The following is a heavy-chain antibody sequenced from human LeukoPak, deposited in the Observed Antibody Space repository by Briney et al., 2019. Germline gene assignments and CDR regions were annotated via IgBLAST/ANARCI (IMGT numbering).Heavy chain of an antibody. CDR3: ARVGGVPAAHFDS. D-gene: IGHD2-2*01. J-gene: IGHJ4*02. CDR1: GFNVRTKY. Sequence: GGSLRLSCAASGFNVRTKYMSWVRQAPGKGLEWVSLIYSSGTTYYADSVQGRFTISRDNSKNSLYLEMNSLRVEDTAVYYCARVGGVPAAHFDSWGQGTLVTVSS. CDR2: IYSSGTT. V-gene: IGHV3-53*01.